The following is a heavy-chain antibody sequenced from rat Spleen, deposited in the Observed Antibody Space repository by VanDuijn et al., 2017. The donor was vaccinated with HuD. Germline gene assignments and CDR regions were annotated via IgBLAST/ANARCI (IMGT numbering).Heavy chain of an antibody. D-gene: IGHD1-1*01. CDR2: INTGGGST. J-gene: IGHJ1*01. CDR1: GFTFSNYY. CDR3: ATDKTVAYYWYFDF. V-gene: IGHV5-27*01. Sequence: EVQLVESGGGLVQPGRSLKLSCAASGFTFSNYYMAWVRQAPTKGLEWVAYINTGGGSTYYRDSVKGRFTISRDNAKSTLYLQMDSLRSEDTATYYCATDKTVAYYWYFDFWGPGTMVTVSS.